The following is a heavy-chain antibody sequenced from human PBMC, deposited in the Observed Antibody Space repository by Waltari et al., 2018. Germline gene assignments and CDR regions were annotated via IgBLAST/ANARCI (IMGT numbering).Heavy chain of an antibody. V-gene: IGHV4-39*01. CDR3: ATYIGASVGTAAFDV. J-gene: IGHJ3*01. Sequence: GWIRQPPGQGLEWIGTMSYLGATSSSPSLKSRVTISRDTSTNQLSLKLGSVTAADTAMYYCATYIGASVGTAAFDVWGQGTMVTVSS. CDR2: MSYLGAT. D-gene: IGHD5-12*01.